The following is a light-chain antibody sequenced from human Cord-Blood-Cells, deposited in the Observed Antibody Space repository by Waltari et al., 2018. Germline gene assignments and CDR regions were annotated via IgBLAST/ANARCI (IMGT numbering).Light chain of an antibody. V-gene: IGLV2-23*01. J-gene: IGLJ1*01. Sequence: QSALTQPASVSGSPGQSITISCTRTSSDVGSYNLVSWYQQNPGKAPKLMIYEGSKRPSGVCNRFSGSKYGNTASLTISGLQAEDEADYYCCSYAGSSTYVFGTGTKVTVL. CDR1: SSDVGSYNL. CDR2: EGS. CDR3: CSYAGSSTYV.